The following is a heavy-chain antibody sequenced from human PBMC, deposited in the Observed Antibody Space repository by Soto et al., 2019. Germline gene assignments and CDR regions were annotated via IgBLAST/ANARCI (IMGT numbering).Heavy chain of an antibody. Sequence: QVQLVQSGAEVKEPGASVKVSCKASGYTFTSYDINWVRQATGQGLEWMGWMNPNSGNTGYAQNFQDRVTMNRDTSTSTAYMELSSLRSEDSAVYYCTRRATSGWSWFCDLWGRGTLVSVSS. J-gene: IGHJ2*01. CDR3: TRRATSGWSWFCDL. D-gene: IGHD6-19*01. CDR1: GYTFTSYD. CDR2: MNPNSGNT. V-gene: IGHV1-8*01.